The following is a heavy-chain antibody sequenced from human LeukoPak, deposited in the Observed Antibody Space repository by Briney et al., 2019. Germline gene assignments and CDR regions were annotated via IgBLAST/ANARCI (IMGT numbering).Heavy chain of an antibody. V-gene: IGHV3-23*05. Sequence: PGGSLRLSCAASGFSFSSYAMSWVRQAPGRGLEYVSAIDIHSRSTHYADSVKGRFTISRDNSKNTLYLQINSLRAEDTAVYYCVTSLPGQWPFDKWGQGTLVTVSS. CDR2: IDIHSRST. CDR3: VTSLPGQWPFDK. CDR1: GFSFSSYA. D-gene: IGHD6-19*01. J-gene: IGHJ4*02.